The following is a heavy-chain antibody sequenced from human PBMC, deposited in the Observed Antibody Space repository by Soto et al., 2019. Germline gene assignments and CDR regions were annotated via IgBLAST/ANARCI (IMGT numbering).Heavy chain of an antibody. Sequence: QITLKESGPTLVKPTQTLTLTCTLSGFSLRTSGVGVGWIRQPPGEALECLAVIYWDDDKRYSPSLRSRLTITRDTSKDQVVLTLPNMDPVDTGTYYCAHRLDHSYFDYWGQGILVTVSS. CDR3: AHRLDHSYFDY. CDR1: GFSLRTSGVG. CDR2: IYWDDDK. J-gene: IGHJ4*02. D-gene: IGHD3-9*01. V-gene: IGHV2-5*02.